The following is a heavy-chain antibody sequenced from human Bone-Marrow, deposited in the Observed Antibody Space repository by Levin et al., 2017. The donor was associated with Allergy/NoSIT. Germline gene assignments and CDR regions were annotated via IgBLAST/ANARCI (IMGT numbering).Heavy chain of an antibody. D-gene: IGHD2-2*01. J-gene: IGHJ4*02. CDR3: AKDRLIVVVPAATVDY. CDR2: ISYDGSNK. V-gene: IGHV3-30*18. CDR1: GFTFSSYG. Sequence: LPGGSLRLSCAASGFTFSSYGMHWVRQAPGKGLEWVAVISYDGSNKYYADSVKGRFTISRDNSKNTLYLQMNSLRAEDTAVYYCAKDRLIVVVPAATVDYWGQGTLVTVSS.